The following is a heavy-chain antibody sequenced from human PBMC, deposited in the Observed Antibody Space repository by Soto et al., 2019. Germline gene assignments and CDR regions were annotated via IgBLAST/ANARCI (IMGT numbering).Heavy chain of an antibody. CDR3: ARDPGIAAAGAPDY. CDR1: GYTFTSYG. V-gene: IGHV1-18*04. CDR2: ISAYNGNT. D-gene: IGHD6-13*01. Sequence: ASVKVSCKASGYTFTSYGISWVRQAPGQGLEWMGWISAYNGNTNYAQKLQGRVTMTTDTSTSTAYMEQRSLRSDDTAVYYCARDPGIAAAGAPDYWGQGTLVTVSS. J-gene: IGHJ4*02.